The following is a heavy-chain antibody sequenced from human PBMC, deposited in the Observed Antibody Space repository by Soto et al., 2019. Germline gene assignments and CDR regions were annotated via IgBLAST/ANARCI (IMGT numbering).Heavy chain of an antibody. CDR3: ARDSPTSGRYV. CDR1: GFAFSTHG. V-gene: IGHV3-33*01. CDR2: IWYDGSKK. Sequence: QVQLVESGGGVVQPGRSLRLSCAASGFAFSTHGMHWVRQAPGKGLEWVAVIWYDGSKKYYAERVKGRFTISRDNSKNKVYVQMNSLRDEETSMYYCARDSPTSGRYVWGQGTTVTVSS. J-gene: IGHJ6*02.